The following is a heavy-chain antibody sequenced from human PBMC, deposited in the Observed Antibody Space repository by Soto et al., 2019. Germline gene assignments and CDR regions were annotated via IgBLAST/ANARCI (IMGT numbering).Heavy chain of an antibody. D-gene: IGHD4-17*01. CDR1: GGSFSGYY. Sequence: SETLSLTCAVYGGSFSGYYWSWIRQPPGKGLEWIGEINHSGSTNYNPSLKSRVTISVDTSKNQFSLKLSSVTAADTAVYYCARGYGDYGAGNWFDPWGQGTLVTVSS. J-gene: IGHJ5*02. CDR2: INHSGST. CDR3: ARGYGDYGAGNWFDP. V-gene: IGHV4-34*01.